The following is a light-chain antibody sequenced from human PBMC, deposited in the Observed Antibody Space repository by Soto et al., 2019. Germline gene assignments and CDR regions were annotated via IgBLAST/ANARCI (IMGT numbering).Light chain of an antibody. CDR3: QQYSVWPLT. V-gene: IGKV3D-7*01. CDR1: QSVGSIY. Sequence: DILLTQSPGTLSFSPRERSTLSCMASQSVGSIYLSWYQKKPGQPPRLLIFGASTRATGIPARLSGSGSEAELAITISTLQSEDFEVYYCQQYSVWPLTFGGGTKVDI. CDR2: GAS. J-gene: IGKJ4*01.